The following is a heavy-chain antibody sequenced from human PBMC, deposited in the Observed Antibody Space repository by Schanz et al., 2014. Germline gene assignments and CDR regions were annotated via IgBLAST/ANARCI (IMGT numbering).Heavy chain of an antibody. D-gene: IGHD6-13*01. V-gene: IGHV3-30*04. CDR1: GFTFSNYA. Sequence: QVELVESGGGVVQPGRSLRLSCAASGFTFSNYAMHWVRQAPGKGLDWVAVISFDGSIKYHADSVKGRFTISRDNSKNTLYLQMNSLRTEDTAVYYCAREQQQLVRWYYYYGMDVWGQGTTVTVSS. CDR2: ISFDGSIK. CDR3: AREQQQLVRWYYYYGMDV. J-gene: IGHJ6*02.